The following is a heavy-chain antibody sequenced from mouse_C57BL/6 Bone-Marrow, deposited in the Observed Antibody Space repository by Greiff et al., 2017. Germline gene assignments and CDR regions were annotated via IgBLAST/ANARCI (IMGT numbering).Heavy chain of an antibody. CDR2: IRLKSDNYAT. J-gene: IGHJ3*01. V-gene: IGHV6-3*01. CDR3: TVYYYGSSSFAY. CDR1: GFTFSNYW. Sequence: EVMLVESGGGLVQPGGSMKLSCVASGFTFSNYWMNWVRQSPEKGLEWVAQIRLKSDNYATHYAESVKGRLTISRDDSKSSFYLQMNNLRAEDTGIYYRTVYYYGSSSFAYWGQGTLVTVSA. D-gene: IGHD1-1*01.